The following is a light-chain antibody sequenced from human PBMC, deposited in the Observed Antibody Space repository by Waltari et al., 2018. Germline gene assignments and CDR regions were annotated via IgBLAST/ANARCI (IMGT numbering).Light chain of an antibody. V-gene: IGLV3-1*01. Sequence: SYELTQPPSVSVSPGQTASITCPGDKLGDNYTCWYQQKPGQSPVLVIFQDIKRPSGIPERFSGSNSGNTATLTISGTQPMDEADYYCQAWDSSTVVFGGGTKLTVL. CDR1: KLGDNY. CDR3: QAWDSSTVV. J-gene: IGLJ3*02. CDR2: QDI.